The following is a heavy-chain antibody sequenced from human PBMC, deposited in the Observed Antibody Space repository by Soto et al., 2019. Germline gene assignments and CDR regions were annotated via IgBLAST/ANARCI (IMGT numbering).Heavy chain of an antibody. CDR2: IVVGSGNT. Sequence: SVKVSCKASGFTFTSSAVQWVRQARGQRLEWIGWIVVGSGNTNYAQKFQERVTITRDMSTSTAYMELSSLRSEDTAVYYCAADPGYYYDSSDDAFDIWGQGTMVTVSS. CDR1: GFTFTSSA. CDR3: AADPGYYYDSSDDAFDI. D-gene: IGHD3-22*01. J-gene: IGHJ3*02. V-gene: IGHV1-58*01.